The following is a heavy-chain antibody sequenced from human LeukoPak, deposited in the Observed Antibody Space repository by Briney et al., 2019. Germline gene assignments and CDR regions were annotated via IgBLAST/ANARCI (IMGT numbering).Heavy chain of an antibody. Sequence: GGSLRLSCAASGFTFSSYAMSWVRQAPGKGLEWVSVISGSDGSTYYADSVKGRFTISRDNSKNTLYLQMNSLRAEDTAVFYCAKPRGEEWLVGLYDAFDIWGQGTMVTVSA. CDR1: GFTFSSYA. J-gene: IGHJ3*02. CDR2: ISGSDGST. V-gene: IGHV3-23*01. D-gene: IGHD6-19*01. CDR3: AKPRGEEWLVGLYDAFDI.